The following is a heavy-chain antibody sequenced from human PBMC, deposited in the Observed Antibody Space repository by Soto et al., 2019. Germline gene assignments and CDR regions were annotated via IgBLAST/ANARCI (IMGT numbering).Heavy chain of an antibody. V-gene: IGHV4-39*01. J-gene: IGHJ4*02. CDR1: CASIITNNYF. D-gene: IGHD4-17*01. CDR3: ARRRASDYGGNHHPYYFDR. Sequence: SETLSLTCTVSCASIITNNYFWVWIRQSPRRGLDLIGSISYSGRTYDNPSLQSRVTISIDASKNQFSLKLTSVTTADTSIYYCARRRASDYGGNHHPYYFDRWGQGTLVNVSS. CDR2: ISYSGRT.